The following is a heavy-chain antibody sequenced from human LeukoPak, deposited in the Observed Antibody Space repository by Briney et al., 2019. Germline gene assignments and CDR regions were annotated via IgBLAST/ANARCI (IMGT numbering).Heavy chain of an antibody. CDR1: GGSFSGYY. CDR2: ISHSGST. CDR3: ARAGLWLSRGATFVDY. D-gene: IGHD5-18*01. Sequence: SETLSLTCAVYGGSFSGYYWSWIRQPPGKGLEWIGEISHSGSTNYNPSLKSRVTISVDTSKNQFSLKLSSVTAADTAVYYCARAGLWLSRGATFVDYWGQGTLVTVSS. V-gene: IGHV4-34*01. J-gene: IGHJ4*02.